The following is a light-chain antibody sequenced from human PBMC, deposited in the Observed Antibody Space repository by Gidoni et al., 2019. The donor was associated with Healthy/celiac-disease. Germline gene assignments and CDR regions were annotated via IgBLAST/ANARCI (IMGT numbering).Light chain of an antibody. CDR3: QQYGSSPPVT. V-gene: IGKV3-20*01. Sequence: EIVLPQSPGTLSLSPGERATLSCRASQSVSSSYLAWYQQKPGQAPRLLIYGASSRATGIPDRFSGSGSGTDFTLTISRLEPEDFAVYYCQQYGSSPPVTFGQXTRLEIK. J-gene: IGKJ5*01. CDR1: QSVSSSY. CDR2: GAS.